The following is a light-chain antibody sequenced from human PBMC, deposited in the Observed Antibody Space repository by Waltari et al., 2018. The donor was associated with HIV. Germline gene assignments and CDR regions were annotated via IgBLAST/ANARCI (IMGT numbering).Light chain of an antibody. Sequence: QSALTQPASVSGSPGQSITISCTGTSSDVGGYNYVSRYQQHPGKAPKLMIYEVSNRPSGISNRFSGSKSGNTASLAISGLQAEDEAHYHCSSYTNSSTPVVFGGGTKLTVL. CDR1: SSDVGGYNY. V-gene: IGLV2-14*01. J-gene: IGLJ2*01. CDR2: EVS. CDR3: SSYTNSSTPVV.